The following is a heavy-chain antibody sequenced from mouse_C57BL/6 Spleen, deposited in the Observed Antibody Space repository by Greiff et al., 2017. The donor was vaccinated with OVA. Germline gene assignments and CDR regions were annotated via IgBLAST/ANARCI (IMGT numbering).Heavy chain of an antibody. Sequence: QVQLQQPGPELVKPGASVQLSCQASGYTFTRSLMPWVKQMPGRCLEWIGRIDPNSGGTKSNEKFKSKATLTVDKPSSTASMQLSSLTSEDSAVYYCARAYASYYAMDYWGQGTSVTVSS. CDR2: IDPNSGGT. CDR3: ARAYASYYAMDY. J-gene: IGHJ4*01. V-gene: IGHV1-72*01. CDR1: GYTFTRSL. D-gene: IGHD1-1*01.